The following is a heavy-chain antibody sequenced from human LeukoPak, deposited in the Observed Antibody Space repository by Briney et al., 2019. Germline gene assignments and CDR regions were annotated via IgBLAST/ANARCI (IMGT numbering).Heavy chain of an antibody. Sequence: SETLSLTCAVYGGSFSGYYWSWIRQPPGKGLEWIGEINHSGSTNYNPSLKSRVTISVDTSKNQFSLKLSSVTAADTAVYFCASQQSMGMFDYWGQGTLVTVSS. D-gene: IGHD7-27*01. CDR2: INHSGST. CDR3: ASQQSMGMFDY. CDR1: GGSFSGYY. V-gene: IGHV4-34*01. J-gene: IGHJ4*02.